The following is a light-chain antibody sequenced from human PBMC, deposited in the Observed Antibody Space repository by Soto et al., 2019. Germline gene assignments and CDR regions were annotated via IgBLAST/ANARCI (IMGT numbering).Light chain of an antibody. J-gene: IGKJ4*01. V-gene: IGKV3-15*01. CDR1: QSVSSN. Sequence: EIVLTQSPGTLSLSPGDGATLSCRASQSVSSNYLAWYQHKPGQTPRLLIYDTSTRATGVPTRFSGSRSGAEFTLTINSLQSEDFAVYYCQPYNNWPLTFGGGTKVDIK. CDR3: QPYNNWPLT. CDR2: DTS.